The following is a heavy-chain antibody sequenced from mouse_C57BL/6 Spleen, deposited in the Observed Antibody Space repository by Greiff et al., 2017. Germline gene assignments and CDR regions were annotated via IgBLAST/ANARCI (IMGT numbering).Heavy chain of an antibody. CDR2: INPNNGGT. CDR3: TRRELRGVYFDV. Sequence: EVQLQQSGPELVKPGASVKISCKASGYTFTDYYMNWVKQSHGKSLEWIGDINPNNGGTSYNQKFKGKATLTVDKSSSTAYLELRSLTSEDSAVYYCTRRELRGVYFDVWGTGNAVTVSS. CDR1: GYTFTDYY. J-gene: IGHJ1*03. V-gene: IGHV1-26*01.